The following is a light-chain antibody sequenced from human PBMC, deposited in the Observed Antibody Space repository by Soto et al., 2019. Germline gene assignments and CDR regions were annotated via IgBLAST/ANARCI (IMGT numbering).Light chain of an antibody. CDR2: GAS. CDR1: QSVDTY. Sequence: EILMTQSPDTLSVSLGERATLSCRATQSVDTYLAWYHQRPGQSPRLLIYGASTRATDVPGRFSGSGSGTELTLTITSLQSEDFAVYYCQQYNDWPRTFGQGTKVEIK. CDR3: QQYNDWPRT. V-gene: IGKV3-15*01. J-gene: IGKJ1*01.